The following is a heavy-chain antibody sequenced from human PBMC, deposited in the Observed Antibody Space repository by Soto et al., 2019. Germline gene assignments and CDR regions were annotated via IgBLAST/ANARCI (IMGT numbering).Heavy chain of an antibody. J-gene: IGHJ5*02. Sequence: QVQLVQSGAEVKKPGASVKVSCKASGYTFTSYDINSVRQATGQGLEWMGWMNPNSGNTGYAQKFQGRVTMTRNTSIRTSYIGGGRLRSEDPAVYYLAGGKFARYGGADNNWFHPWGQGTLGPVFS. D-gene: IGHD1-26*01. V-gene: IGHV1-8*01. CDR2: MNPNSGNT. CDR1: GYTFTSYD. CDR3: AGGKFARYGGADNNWFHP.